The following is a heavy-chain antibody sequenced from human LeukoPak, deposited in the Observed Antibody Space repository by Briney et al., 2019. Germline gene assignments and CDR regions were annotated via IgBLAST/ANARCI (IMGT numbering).Heavy chain of an antibody. J-gene: IGHJ6*03. CDR3: ARDFKSPSAVVITTLYYYYYMDV. V-gene: IGHV3-30-3*01. CDR1: GFTFSSYA. Sequence: PGGSLRLSCAASGFTFSSYAMHWVRQAPGKGLEGVAVISYDGSNKYYADSVKGRFTTSRDNSKNTLYLQMNSLRAEDTAVYYCARDFKSPSAVVITTLYYYYYMDVWGKGTTVTVSS. CDR2: ISYDGSNK. D-gene: IGHD3-22*01.